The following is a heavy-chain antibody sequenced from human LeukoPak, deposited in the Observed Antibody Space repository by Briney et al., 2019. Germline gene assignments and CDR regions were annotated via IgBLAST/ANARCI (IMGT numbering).Heavy chain of an antibody. V-gene: IGHV1-18*01. CDR1: GYTFTSYD. CDR2: ISAYKGNT. D-gene: IGHD4-17*01. J-gene: IGHJ4*02. Sequence: ASVKVSCKASGYTFTSYDITWVRQAPGQGLEWMGWISAYKGNTNCAQKFQGRVTMTTDTSTNIAYMELTSLRSDDTAVYYCARGGDYGDYGSPHDYWGQGTLVIVSS. CDR3: ARGGDYGDYGSPHDY.